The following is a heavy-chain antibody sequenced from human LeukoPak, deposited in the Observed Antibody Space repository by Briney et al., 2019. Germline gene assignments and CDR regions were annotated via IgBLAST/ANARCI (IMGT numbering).Heavy chain of an antibody. CDR1: GGSFSGYY. CDR2: INHSGST. Sequence: PSETLSLTCAVYGGSFSGYYWSWIRQPPGKGLEWIGEINHSGSTNYNPSLKSRVTISVDTSKNQFSLKLSSVTAADTAVYYCVRDLGGVGATKFFFDYWGQGTLVTVSS. J-gene: IGHJ4*02. D-gene: IGHD1-26*01. V-gene: IGHV4-34*01. CDR3: VRDLGGVGATKFFFDY.